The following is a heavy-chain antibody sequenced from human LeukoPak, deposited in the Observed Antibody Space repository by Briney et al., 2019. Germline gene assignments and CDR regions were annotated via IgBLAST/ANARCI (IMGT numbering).Heavy chain of an antibody. D-gene: IGHD2-2*01. CDR3: AKDAMGPHPYYFDY. Sequence: GRSLRLSCAASGFIFSSYGMHWVRQAPGKGLEWVAVISYDGGDKYSADSVKGRFTISRDNSKNTLYLQMNSLRAEDTAVYYRAKDAMGPHPYYFDYWGQGTLVTVSS. CDR1: GFIFSSYG. J-gene: IGHJ4*02. CDR2: ISYDGGDK. V-gene: IGHV3-30*18.